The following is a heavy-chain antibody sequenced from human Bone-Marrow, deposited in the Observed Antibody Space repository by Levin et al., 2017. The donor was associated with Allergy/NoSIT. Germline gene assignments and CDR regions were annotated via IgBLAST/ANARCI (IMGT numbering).Heavy chain of an antibody. Sequence: GESLKISCAASGFTFSSYAMSWVRQAPGKGLEWVSAISGSGGSTYYADSVKGRFTISRDNSKNTLYLQMNSLRAEDTAVYYCAKDGYYDFWSGYYGNWFDPWGQGTLVTVSS. D-gene: IGHD3-3*01. CDR1: GFTFSSYA. CDR3: AKDGYYDFWSGYYGNWFDP. V-gene: IGHV3-23*01. CDR2: ISGSGGST. J-gene: IGHJ5*02.